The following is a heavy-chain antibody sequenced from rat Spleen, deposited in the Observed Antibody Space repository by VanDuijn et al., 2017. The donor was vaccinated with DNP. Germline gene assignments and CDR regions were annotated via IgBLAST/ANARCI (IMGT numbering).Heavy chain of an antibody. CDR1: GYSITSGY. CDR2: ISYSGST. Sequence: EVRLQESGPGLVKPSQSLSLTCSVTGYSITSGYGWNWVRKFPGNKMEWIGHISYSGSTSYNPSLKSRISITRDTSKNQFFLQLNSVTTEDTATVYGARIGDTTGLDYWGQGVMVTVSS. CDR3: ARIGDTTGLDY. V-gene: IGHV3-1*01. J-gene: IGHJ2*01. D-gene: IGHD1-6*01.